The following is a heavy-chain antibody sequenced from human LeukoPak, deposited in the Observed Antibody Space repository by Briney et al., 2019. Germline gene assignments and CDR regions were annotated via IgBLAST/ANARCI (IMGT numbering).Heavy chain of an antibody. D-gene: IGHD4-17*01. V-gene: IGHV3-21*01. CDR3: TRGSYGDYEY. Sequence: GGSLRLPCATSGFTFSSYSMNWVRQAPGKGLEWVSSIDPSSTYIYYADSVKGRFTISRDNAQNSLYLQMNSLRAEDTAVYYCTRGSYGDYEYWGQGTLVTVSS. J-gene: IGHJ4*02. CDR2: IDPSSTYI. CDR1: GFTFSSYS.